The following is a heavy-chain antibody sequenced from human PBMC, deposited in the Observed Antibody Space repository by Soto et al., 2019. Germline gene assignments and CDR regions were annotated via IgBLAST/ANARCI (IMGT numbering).Heavy chain of an antibody. Sequence: SETLSLTCTVSGGSISSGGYYWSWIRQHPGKGLEWIGYIYYSGSTYYNPSLKSRVTISVDTSKNQFSLKLSSVTAADTAVYYCARAEAAAGQGTYYYYGMDVWGQGTTVTVSS. CDR1: GGSISSGGYY. CDR2: IYYSGST. V-gene: IGHV4-31*03. CDR3: ARAEAAAGQGTYYYYGMDV. D-gene: IGHD6-13*01. J-gene: IGHJ6*02.